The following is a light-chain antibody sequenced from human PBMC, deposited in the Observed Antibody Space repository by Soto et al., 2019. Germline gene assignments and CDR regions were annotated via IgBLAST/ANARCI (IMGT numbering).Light chain of an antibody. CDR3: QSYDSSLSGFYV. Sequence: QPALTQPPSVSGAPGPRVTISCTRSSSNIRANSDVHWYQQLAGAAPKLLIYGNSNRPSGVSDRFSGSKSGTSASLAITGLQAEDESDYYCQSYDSSLSGFYVFGTGTKV. CDR2: GNS. J-gene: IGLJ1*01. CDR1: SSNIRANSD. V-gene: IGLV1-40*01.